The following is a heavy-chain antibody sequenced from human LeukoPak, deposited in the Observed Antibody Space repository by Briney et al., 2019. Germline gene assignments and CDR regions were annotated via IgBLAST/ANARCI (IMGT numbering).Heavy chain of an antibody. CDR1: GGSINSYY. V-gene: IGHV4-59*01. CDR2: IYYSGST. CDR3: ARARDGHINNWFDP. D-gene: IGHD5-24*01. Sequence: PSETLSLTCTVSGGSINSYYRSWIRQPPGKGLEWIGYIYYSGSTNYNPSLKSRVTISVDTSKNQFSLKMSSVTAADTAVYYCARARDGHINNWFDPWGQGTLVTVSS. J-gene: IGHJ5*02.